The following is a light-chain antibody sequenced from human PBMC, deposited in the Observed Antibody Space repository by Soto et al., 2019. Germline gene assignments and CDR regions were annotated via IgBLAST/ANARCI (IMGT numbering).Light chain of an antibody. Sequence: QSVLTQPPSVSGAPGQRVTISCPGSSSNIGAGYDVHWYQQLPGTAPKLLIYGNSNRPSGVPDRFSGSKSGTSASLAITGLQAEDEADYYCQSYDSSLSASFGTGTKVTVL. V-gene: IGLV1-40*01. CDR1: SSNIGAGYD. CDR3: QSYDSSLSAS. CDR2: GNS. J-gene: IGLJ1*01.